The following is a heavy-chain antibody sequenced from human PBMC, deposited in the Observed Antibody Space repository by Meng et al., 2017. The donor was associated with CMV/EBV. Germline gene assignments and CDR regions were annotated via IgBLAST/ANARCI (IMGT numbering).Heavy chain of an antibody. D-gene: IGHD2/OR15-2a*01. CDR2: IYYSGST. CDR3: ARTKGIWMGNWVDP. V-gene: IGHV4-39*01. CDR1: GGSISSSSYY. J-gene: IGHJ5*02. Sequence: SETLSLTCTVSGGSISSSSYYWGWIRQPPGKGLEWIGSIYYSGSTYYNPSLKSRVTISVDTSKNQFSLKLSSVTAADTAVYYCARTKGIWMGNWVDPWGQGTLVTVSS.